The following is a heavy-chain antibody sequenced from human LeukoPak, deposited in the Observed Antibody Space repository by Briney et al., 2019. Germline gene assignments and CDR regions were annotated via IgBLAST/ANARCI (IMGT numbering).Heavy chain of an antibody. CDR1: GYSFTSYW. V-gene: IGHV5-51*01. CDR2: IYPGDSET. J-gene: IGHJ3*02. CDR3: ARPLPTYYYDSSGSWSAFDI. Sequence: MPGESLQISCQGSGYSFTSYWIGWVRQVPGKGLEWMGIIYPGDSETRFSPSFQGQVTISADKSISTAYLQWSSLKASDTAMYYCARPLPTYYYDSSGSWSAFDIWGQGTMVTVSS. D-gene: IGHD3-22*01.